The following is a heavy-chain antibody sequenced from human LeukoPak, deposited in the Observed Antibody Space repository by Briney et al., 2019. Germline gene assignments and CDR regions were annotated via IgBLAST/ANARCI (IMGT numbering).Heavy chain of an antibody. CDR3: ARVSVVVTPSFDY. D-gene: IGHD3-22*01. Sequence: SETLSLTCTVSGGSISSYYWSWIRQPPGKGLEWIGYIYYSGSTNYNPSLKTLVTISVDTSKTHFSLKLSSVTAADTAVYYCARVSVVVTPSFDYWGQGTLVTVSS. J-gene: IGHJ4*02. CDR2: IYYSGST. V-gene: IGHV4-59*01. CDR1: GGSISSYY.